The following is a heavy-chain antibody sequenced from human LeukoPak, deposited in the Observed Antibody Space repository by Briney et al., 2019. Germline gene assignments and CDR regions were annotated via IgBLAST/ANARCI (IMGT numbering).Heavy chain of an antibody. V-gene: IGHV4-30-2*01. CDR2: IYHSGST. J-gene: IGHJ4*02. Sequence: SETLSLTCTVSGGSISSGGYYWSWIRQPPGKGLEWIGYIYHSGSTYYNPSLKSRVTISVDRSKNQFSLKLSSVTAADTAVYYCARAEDESGSYYRSFDYWGQGTLVTVSS. CDR1: GGSISSGGYY. CDR3: ARAEDESGSYYRSFDY. D-gene: IGHD1-26*01.